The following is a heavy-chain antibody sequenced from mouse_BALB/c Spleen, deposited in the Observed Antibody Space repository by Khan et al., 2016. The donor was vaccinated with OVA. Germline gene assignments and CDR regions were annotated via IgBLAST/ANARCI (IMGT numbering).Heavy chain of an antibody. CDR2: INTYTGEP. CDR1: GYTFTNYG. CDR3: ARSDSDWFFDV. J-gene: IGHJ1*01. D-gene: IGHD6-1*01. Sequence: QIQLVQSGPELKKPGETVKISCKASGYTFTNYGMNWVKQAPGKGLKWMGWINTYTGEPTYADDFKGRFAFSLETSANTAYLQINNLKNEDTATXFCARSDSDWFFDVWGAGTTVTVSS. V-gene: IGHV9-3-1*01.